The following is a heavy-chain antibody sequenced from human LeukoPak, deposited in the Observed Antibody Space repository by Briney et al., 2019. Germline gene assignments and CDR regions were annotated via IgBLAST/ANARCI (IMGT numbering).Heavy chain of an antibody. Sequence: GGSLRLSCAASGFTFSSFAMSWVRQAPGKGLEWVSDISGSGGSTYYADSVKGRFTISRDNSKNTLYLQMNSLRAEDTAVYYCATVGYCSSTSCPNDYWGQGTLVTVSS. V-gene: IGHV3-23*01. CDR2: ISGSGGST. CDR1: GFTFSSFA. D-gene: IGHD2-2*01. J-gene: IGHJ4*02. CDR3: ATVGYCSSTSCPNDY.